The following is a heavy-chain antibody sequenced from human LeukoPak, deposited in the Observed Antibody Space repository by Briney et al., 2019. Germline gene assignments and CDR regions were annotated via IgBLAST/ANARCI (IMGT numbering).Heavy chain of an antibody. CDR1: GYTFTGYY. Sequence: ASVKVPCKASGYTFTGYYIHWVRQAPGQGLEWMGWIGSNSGGTRYAQKFQDRVTMTRDTSISTAYMELNSLRSDDTAVYYCARRPGRSSSLPYGMFLWGQGTTVIVSS. J-gene: IGHJ6*02. D-gene: IGHD2-2*01. V-gene: IGHV1-2*02. CDR2: IGSNSGGT. CDR3: ARRPGRSSSLPYGMFL.